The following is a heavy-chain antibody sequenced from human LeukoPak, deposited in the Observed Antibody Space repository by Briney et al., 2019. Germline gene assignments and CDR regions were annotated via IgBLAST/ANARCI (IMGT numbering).Heavy chain of an antibody. Sequence: PSETLSLTCLVSGGSISSYYWSWIRQPAGKGLEWIGRIYTSGSTNYNPSLKSRVTMSVDTSKNQFSLELSSVTAADAAVYYCARDIDPLLGYCSSTSCLGPKQSTLPNNWFDPWGQGALVTVSS. V-gene: IGHV4-4*07. CDR1: GGSISSYY. CDR2: IYTSGST. D-gene: IGHD2-2*01. CDR3: ARDIDPLLGYCSSTSCLGPKQSTLPNNWFDP. J-gene: IGHJ5*02.